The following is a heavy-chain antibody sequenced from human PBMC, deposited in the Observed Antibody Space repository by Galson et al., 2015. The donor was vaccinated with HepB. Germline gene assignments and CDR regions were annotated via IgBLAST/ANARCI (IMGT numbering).Heavy chain of an antibody. CDR2: ISSSSSYI. D-gene: IGHD3-22*01. CDR3: ARVPISGYYYDAFDI. V-gene: IGHV3-21*01. CDR1: GFTFSSNN. J-gene: IGHJ3*02. Sequence: SLRLSCAASGFTFSSNNMIWVRQAPGKGLEWVSSISSSSSYIYYADSVKGRFTISRDNAKNSLYLQMNSLRAEDTAVYYCARVPISGYYYDAFDIWGQGTMVTVSS.